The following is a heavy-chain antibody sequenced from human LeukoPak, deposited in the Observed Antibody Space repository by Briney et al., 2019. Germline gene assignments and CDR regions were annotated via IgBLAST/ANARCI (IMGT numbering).Heavy chain of an antibody. CDR2: IGTAGDT. Sequence: GGSLRLSCAAAGFTFSSYDMHWVRQPTGKGLEWVSAIGTAGDTYYSHSVKGRFTISRENAKNSLYLHMNSLSAGDTAVYFCARGHMLTGYYNFAWFDPWGQGTLVTVSS. CDR1: GFTFSSYD. D-gene: IGHD3-9*01. J-gene: IGHJ5*02. V-gene: IGHV3-13*01. CDR3: ARGHMLTGYYNFAWFDP.